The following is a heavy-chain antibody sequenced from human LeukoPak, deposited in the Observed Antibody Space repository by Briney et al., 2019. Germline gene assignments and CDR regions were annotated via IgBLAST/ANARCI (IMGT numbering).Heavy chain of an antibody. CDR2: ISDNEGI. J-gene: IGHJ4*02. CDR1: SESFSGGY. Sequence: NPSETLSLTCSVYSESFSGGYWSWIRQPPGKGRDWIGEISDNEGIKYSPSLKSRVTISVDTSKNQFSLKLTSVTSADTAVYYCARGLDRSKTGYWGQGSLVTVSS. CDR3: ARGLDRSKTGY. D-gene: IGHD3-22*01. V-gene: IGHV4-34*01.